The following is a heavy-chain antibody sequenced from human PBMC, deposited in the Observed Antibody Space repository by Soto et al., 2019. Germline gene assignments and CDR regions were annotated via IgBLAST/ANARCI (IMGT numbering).Heavy chain of an antibody. D-gene: IGHD6-19*01. CDR3: ARVSPSVAGTPQFDY. Sequence: QVQLQESGPGLVKPSETLSLTCTVSGGSISSYYWSWIRQPPGKGLEWIGYIYYSGSTNYNPSLKSRVTISVDTSKNQFSLKLSSVTAADTAVYYCARVSPSVAGTPQFDYWGQGTLVTVSS. J-gene: IGHJ4*02. CDR1: GGSISSYY. CDR2: IYYSGST. V-gene: IGHV4-59*01.